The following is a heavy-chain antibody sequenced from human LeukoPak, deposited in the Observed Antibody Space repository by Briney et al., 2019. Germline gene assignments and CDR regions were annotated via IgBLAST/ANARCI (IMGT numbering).Heavy chain of an antibody. CDR2: INPNNGGT. J-gene: IGHJ3*02. V-gene: IGHV1-2*02. CDR1: GYSFTGYF. CDR3: ARDPTGDMPAFDI. Sequence: ASVKVSCKASGYSFTGYFMLWVRQAPGQGLEWMGWINPNNGGTNFAQKFQYRITLTRDTSISTAYMQLRALTSDDTAMYYCARDPTGDMPAFDIWGQGTMVAVSS. D-gene: IGHD7-27*01.